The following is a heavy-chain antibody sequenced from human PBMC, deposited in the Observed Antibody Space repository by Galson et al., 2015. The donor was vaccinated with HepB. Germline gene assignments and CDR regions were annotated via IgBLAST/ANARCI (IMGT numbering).Heavy chain of an antibody. CDR1: GFTFDDYA. CDR2: ISWNSGSI. D-gene: IGHD6-19*01. Sequence: SLRLSCAASGFTFDDYAMHWVRQAPGKGLEWVSGISWNSGSIGYADSVKGRFTISRDNVKNSLYLQMNSLRAEDTALYYCARQWLVMADAFDIWGQGTMVTVSS. CDR3: ARQWLVMADAFDI. V-gene: IGHV3-9*01. J-gene: IGHJ3*02.